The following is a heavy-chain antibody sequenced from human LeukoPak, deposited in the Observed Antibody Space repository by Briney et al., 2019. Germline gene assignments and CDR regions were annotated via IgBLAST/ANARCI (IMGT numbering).Heavy chain of an antibody. J-gene: IGHJ5*01. D-gene: IGHD3-10*01. CDR1: GFTFSSYA. V-gene: IGHV3-23*01. CDR2: ISGSGGST. Sequence: GGCLRLSCAASGFTFSSYAMSWVRQAPGKGLEWVSAISGSGGSTYYADSVKGRFTISRDNSKNTLYLQMNSLRAEDTAGNYCAKAGELLWVGAEATLLDSLGQGTLVTVSP. CDR3: AKAGELLWVGAEATLLDS.